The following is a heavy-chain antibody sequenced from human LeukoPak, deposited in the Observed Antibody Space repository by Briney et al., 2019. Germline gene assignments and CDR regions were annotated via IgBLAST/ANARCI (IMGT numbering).Heavy chain of an antibody. D-gene: IGHD4-17*01. CDR1: GFTVRDNY. CDR3: AKRRQHYGDYGPDYFDY. Sequence: SSLRLSGAASGFTVRDNYMSGVRQAPGKGLEWGALIYSGGRTYDADSVKGRFTISRDHSNNPVYLQLNSLRAEDTAVYYCAKRRQHYGDYGPDYFDYWGQGPLVPVSS. J-gene: IGHJ4*02. V-gene: IGHV3-66*01. CDR2: IYSGGRT.